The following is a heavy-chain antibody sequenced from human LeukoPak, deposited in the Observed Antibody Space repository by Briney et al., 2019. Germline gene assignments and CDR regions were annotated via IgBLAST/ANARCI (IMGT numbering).Heavy chain of an antibody. Sequence: TGRSLRLSCVVSGFIASSNYMSWVRQGPGKGLERISLIYSGGTTYYAVSVMGRFTISRDNSKPTLFLPMNSLKAEDTAVYYCATGGRSGVALEQWGQGTLVTVSS. J-gene: IGHJ4*02. V-gene: IGHV3-53*01. CDR2: IYSGGTT. CDR1: GFIASSNY. CDR3: ATGGRSGVALEQ. D-gene: IGHD1/OR15-1a*01.